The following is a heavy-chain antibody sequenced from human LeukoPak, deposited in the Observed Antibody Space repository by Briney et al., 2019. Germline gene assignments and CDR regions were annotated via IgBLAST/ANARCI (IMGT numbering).Heavy chain of an antibody. V-gene: IGHV4-4*07. Sequence: SETLSLTCTVSGGSISSYYWSWIRQPAGKGLEWIGRIYTSGSTNYNPSLKSRVTMSVDTSKNQFSLKLSSVTAADTAVYYCANLPTYYGDPPVGYWGQGTLVTVSS. CDR1: GGSISSYY. J-gene: IGHJ4*02. CDR2: IYTSGST. CDR3: ANLPTYYGDPPVGY. D-gene: IGHD4-17*01.